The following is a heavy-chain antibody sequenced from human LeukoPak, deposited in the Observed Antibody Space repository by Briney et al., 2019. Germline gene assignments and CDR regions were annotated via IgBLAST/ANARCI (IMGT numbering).Heavy chain of an antibody. D-gene: IGHD3-22*01. J-gene: IGHJ5*02. Sequence: GASVKVSCKASGGTFSSYAISWVRQAPGQGLEWMGGIIPIFGTANYAQKFQGRVTITTDESTSTAYMELSSLRSEDTAVYYCARGLLLGHNWFDPWGQGTLVTVSS. CDR2: IIPIFGTA. V-gene: IGHV1-69*05. CDR1: GGTFSSYA. CDR3: ARGLLLGHNWFDP.